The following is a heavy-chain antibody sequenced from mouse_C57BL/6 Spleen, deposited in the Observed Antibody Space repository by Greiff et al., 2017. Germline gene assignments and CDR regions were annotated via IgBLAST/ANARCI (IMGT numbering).Heavy chain of an antibody. D-gene: IGHD4-1*02. CDR3: ARQLGFYWYFDV. J-gene: IGHJ1*03. CDR1: GYSITRGYY. V-gene: IGHV3-6*01. CDR2: ISYDGSH. Sequence: VQLKQSGPGLVKPSQSLSLTCSVTGYSITRGYYWNWIRQFPGNKLEWMGYISYDGSHNYNPSLKNRISITRDTSKNQFFLKLNSVTTEDTATYYCARQLGFYWYFDVWGTGTTVTVSS.